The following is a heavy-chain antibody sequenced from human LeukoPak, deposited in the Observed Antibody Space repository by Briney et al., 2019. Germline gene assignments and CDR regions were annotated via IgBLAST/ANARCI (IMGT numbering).Heavy chain of an antibody. Sequence: SETLSLTCTVSGGSISNYYWSWIRQPAGKGLEWIGRIYTSGSTNYNPSLKSRVTMSVDTSKNQFSLKLSSVTAADTAVYYCARDHVLTGWVFDYWGQGTLVTVSS. V-gene: IGHV4-4*07. CDR3: ARDHVLTGWVFDY. J-gene: IGHJ4*02. D-gene: IGHD3-9*01. CDR1: GGSISNYY. CDR2: IYTSGST.